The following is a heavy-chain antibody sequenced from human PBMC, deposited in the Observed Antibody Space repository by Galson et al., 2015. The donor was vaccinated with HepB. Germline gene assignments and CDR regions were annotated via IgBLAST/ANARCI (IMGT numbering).Heavy chain of an antibody. D-gene: IGHD3-3*01. CDR1: GGSFSGYY. CDR3: ARILSYITIFGVATHNWFDP. CDR2: INHSGST. V-gene: IGHV4-34*01. J-gene: IGHJ5*02. Sequence: SETLSLTCAVYGGSFSGYYWSWIRQPPGKGLEWIGEINHSGSTNYNPSLKSRVTISVDTSKNQFSLKLSSVTAADTAVYYCARILSYITIFGVATHNWFDPWGQGTLVTVSS.